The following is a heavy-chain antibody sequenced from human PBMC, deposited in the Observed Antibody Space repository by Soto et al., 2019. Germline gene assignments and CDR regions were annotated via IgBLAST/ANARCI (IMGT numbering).Heavy chain of an antibody. CDR2: IYYSGST. CDR1: GGSISSGDYY. Sequence: SETLSLTCTVSGGSISSGDYYWSWIRQPPGKGLEWIGYIYYSGSTYYNPSLKSRVTISVDTSKNQFSLKLSSVTAADTAVYYCAREISSGYNWFDPWGQGTLVTVSS. CDR3: AREISSGYNWFDP. J-gene: IGHJ5*02. V-gene: IGHV4-30-4*01. D-gene: IGHD3-22*01.